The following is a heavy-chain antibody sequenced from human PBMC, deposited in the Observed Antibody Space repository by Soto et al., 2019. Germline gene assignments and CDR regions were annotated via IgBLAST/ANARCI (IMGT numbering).Heavy chain of an antibody. D-gene: IGHD3-10*01. CDR2: ISSSSSTI. J-gene: IGHJ6*02. CDR1: GFTFSSYS. Sequence: GGSLRLSCAASGFTFSSYSMNWVRQAPGKGLEWVSYISSSSSTIYYADSVKGRFTISRDNAKNSLYLQMNSLRDEDTAVYYCARDRRTGTWSDYYYGMDVWGQGTTVTVSS. V-gene: IGHV3-48*02. CDR3: ARDRRTGTWSDYYYGMDV.